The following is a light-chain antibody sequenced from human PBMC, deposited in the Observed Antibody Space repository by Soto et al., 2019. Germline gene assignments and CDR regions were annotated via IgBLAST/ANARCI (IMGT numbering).Light chain of an antibody. Sequence: EILLTQSPATLSASPGARVTLSCRASQTVTFNLAWYQQKPGQAPRLLIHTASTRATGIPARFSGSGSGTEFTLTISSLQSEDFAVYFCQQYANWPPYAFGQGTKVEMK. CDR2: TAS. CDR3: QQYANWPPYA. V-gene: IGKV3-15*01. J-gene: IGKJ2*01. CDR1: QTVTFN.